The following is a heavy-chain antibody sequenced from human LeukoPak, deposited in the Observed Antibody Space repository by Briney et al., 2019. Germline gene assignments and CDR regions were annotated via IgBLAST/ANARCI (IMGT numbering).Heavy chain of an antibody. Sequence: GGSLRLSCAASGFTLSSYWMHWVRQAPGEGLVWVSRIIGDGSSTSYADSVKGRFTISRDNAKSTLYLQMNSLRAEDTAVYYCARTSYDSRGYYDYWGQGTLVTVSS. CDR3: ARTSYDSRGYYDY. D-gene: IGHD3-22*01. V-gene: IGHV3-74*01. CDR1: GFTLSSYW. CDR2: IIGDGSST. J-gene: IGHJ4*02.